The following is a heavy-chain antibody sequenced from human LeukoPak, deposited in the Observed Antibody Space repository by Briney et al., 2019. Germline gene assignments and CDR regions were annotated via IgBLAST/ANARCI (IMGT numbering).Heavy chain of an antibody. CDR3: ARLKGTIHRYYYFGMDV. V-gene: IGHV4-59*12. CDR2: IYDSGST. Sequence: AETLSLTCTVSGDSISSYYWSWIRQPPGKGLEWIGYIYDSGSTNYNPSLRSRVTISVDTSKNQFSLKLSSVTAADTAVYYCARLKGTIHRYYYFGMDVWGQGTTVTVFS. J-gene: IGHJ6*02. CDR1: GDSISSYY. D-gene: IGHD1-1*01.